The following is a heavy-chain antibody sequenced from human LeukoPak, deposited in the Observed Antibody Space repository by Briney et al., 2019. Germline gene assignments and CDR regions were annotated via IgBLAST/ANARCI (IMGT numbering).Heavy chain of an antibody. J-gene: IGHJ5*02. V-gene: IGHV1-69*01. CDR1: GGTFSSYA. D-gene: IGHD3-22*01. CDR2: IIPIFGTA. Sequence: SVKVSCKASGGTFSSYAISWVRQAPGQGLEWMGGIIPIFGTANYAQKFQGGVTITADESTSTAYMELSSLRSEDTAVYYCARAATMIVVVNWFDPWGQGTLVTVSS. CDR3: ARAATMIVVVNWFDP.